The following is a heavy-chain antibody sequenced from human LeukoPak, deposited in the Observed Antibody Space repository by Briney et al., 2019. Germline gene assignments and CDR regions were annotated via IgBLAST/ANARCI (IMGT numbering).Heavy chain of an antibody. Sequence: ASVKVSCKASGYTFTSYGISWVRQAPGQGLEWMGWISAYNGNTNYAQKFQGRVTMTTDTSTSTAYMELRSLRSDDTAVYYCARDPASITIFGVVPGDYYGMDVWGQGTTVTVSS. D-gene: IGHD3-3*01. CDR1: GYTFTSYG. CDR2: ISAYNGNT. CDR3: ARDPASITIFGVVPGDYYGMDV. J-gene: IGHJ6*02. V-gene: IGHV1-18*01.